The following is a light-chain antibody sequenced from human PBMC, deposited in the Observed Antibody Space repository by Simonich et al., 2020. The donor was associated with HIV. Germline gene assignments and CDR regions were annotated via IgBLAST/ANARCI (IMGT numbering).Light chain of an antibody. CDR3: MQALQTPYT. CDR2: LGS. J-gene: IGKJ2*01. CDR1: QSLLHNNGYNF. Sequence: DIVMTQSPLSLPVTPGEPASISCRSGQSLLHNNGYNFLDWFLQRPGQSPQLLIYLGSNRASGVPDRFSGSGSGTDFTLKISRVEAEDVGVYYCMQALQTPYTFGQGTKLEIQ. V-gene: IGKV2-28*01.